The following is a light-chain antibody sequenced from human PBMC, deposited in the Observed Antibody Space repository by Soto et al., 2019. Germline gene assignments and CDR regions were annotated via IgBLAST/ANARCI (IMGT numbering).Light chain of an antibody. CDR3: SSYAGTSHYV. J-gene: IGLJ1*01. V-gene: IGLV2-23*02. Sequence: QSALTQPASVSASPGQSMTISCTGSDSDVGSYDLVSWYQQHPDKAPKLLIYEVTKRPSGVSNRFSGSKSDNTASLTISGLQAEDEADYYCSSYAGTSHYVFGTGTKLTVL. CDR2: EVT. CDR1: DSDVGSYDL.